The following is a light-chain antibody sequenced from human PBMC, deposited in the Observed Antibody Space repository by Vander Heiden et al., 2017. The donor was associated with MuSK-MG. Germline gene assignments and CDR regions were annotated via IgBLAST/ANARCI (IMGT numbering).Light chain of an antibody. V-gene: IGKV3-11*01. CDR3: QQRSNCPPFT. Sequence: ELVLTQSPGTRSLSPGDRATLSCRASQSVNTFLDWYQQRPGQAPRLLIYDGCSGSGTDFTLTISSLEPDDFAVYFYQQRSNCPPFTFGQGTRLETK. CDR2: DG. CDR1: QSVNTF. J-gene: IGKJ5*01.